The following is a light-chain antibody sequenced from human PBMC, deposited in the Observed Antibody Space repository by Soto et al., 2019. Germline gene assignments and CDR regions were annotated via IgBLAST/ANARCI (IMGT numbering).Light chain of an antibody. CDR2: DTS. V-gene: IGKV3-20*01. Sequence: EIVLTQSPGTLSLSPGERATLSCRASQGLTNSVSAWYRQKPGQAPRLLIYDTSSRATASPARISSSGSGTDFTLPIIRLEPAEVAVYYCRQYGSSSRTFGQGTKVDIK. CDR3: RQYGSSSRT. J-gene: IGKJ1*01. CDR1: QGLTNSV.